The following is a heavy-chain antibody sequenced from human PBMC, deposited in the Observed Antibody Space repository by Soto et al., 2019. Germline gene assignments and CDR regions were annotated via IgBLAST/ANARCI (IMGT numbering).Heavy chain of an antibody. J-gene: IGHJ6*02. D-gene: IGHD3-10*01. CDR1: GDSCSNSY. CDR2: IYPSGTT. CDR3: ARDDFGSAGMDV. V-gene: IGHV4-4*07. Sequence: LSLTCTVSGDSCSNSYWSWMRQPAGKGLEWIGRIYPSGTTNYNPSLKSRLTLSRDTSKNQFSLSLRSVTAADTAVYFCARDDFGSAGMDVWGQGTTVTVSS.